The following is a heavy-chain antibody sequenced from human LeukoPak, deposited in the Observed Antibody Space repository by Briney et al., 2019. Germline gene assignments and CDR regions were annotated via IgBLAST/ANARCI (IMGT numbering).Heavy chain of an antibody. J-gene: IGHJ4*02. V-gene: IGHV1-2*06. CDR3: ARPNCRTTSCYIDY. CDR1: GYTFTGYY. CDR2: INPDSGDT. Sequence: GASVKVSCKASGYTFTGYYLHWVRQAPGQGLEWMGRINPDSGDTNYAQKFQGGVTMTRDTSISTAYMELSRLRSDDTAVYYCARPNCRTTSCYIDYWGQGTLVTVSS. D-gene: IGHD2-2*02.